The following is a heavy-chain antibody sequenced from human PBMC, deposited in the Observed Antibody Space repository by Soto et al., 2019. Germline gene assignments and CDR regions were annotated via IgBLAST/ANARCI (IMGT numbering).Heavy chain of an antibody. CDR1: GYSFTSYW. CDR3: ARTSGYYLYDY. CDR2: IYPGDSDT. Sequence: GESLKISCKGSGYSFTSYWIGWVRQMPGKGLEWMGIIYPGDSDTRYSPSFQGQVTISADKSISTAYLQWSSLRSEDTAVYYCARTSGYYLYDYWGQGTLVTVSS. D-gene: IGHD3-22*01. J-gene: IGHJ4*02. V-gene: IGHV5-51*01.